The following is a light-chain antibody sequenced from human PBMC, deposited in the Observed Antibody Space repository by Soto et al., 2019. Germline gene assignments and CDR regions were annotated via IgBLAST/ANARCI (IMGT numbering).Light chain of an antibody. Sequence: QSALAQPRSVSGSPGQSVTLSCTGTSSDVGGYDFVSWYQQYPGKAPKLIIFDVTERTSGVPDRSSGSKSGNSASLTISGLQAEDEADYYCSSYAGSYILGVFGGGTKLTVL. CDR3: SSYAGSYILGV. CDR1: SSDVGGYDF. V-gene: IGLV2-11*01. CDR2: DVT. J-gene: IGLJ3*02.